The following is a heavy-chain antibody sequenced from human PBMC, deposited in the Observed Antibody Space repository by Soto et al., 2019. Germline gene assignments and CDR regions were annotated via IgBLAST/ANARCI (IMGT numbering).Heavy chain of an antibody. CDR1: GGSISSGGYY. D-gene: IGHD4-17*01. Sequence: SETLSLTCTVSGGSISSGGYYWSWIRQHPGKGLEWIGYIYHSGSTYYNPSLKSRVTISVDTSKNQFSLKLSSVTAADTAVYYCARDTVRSNWFDPWGQGTLVTVSS. J-gene: IGHJ5*02. CDR2: IYHSGST. CDR3: ARDTVRSNWFDP. V-gene: IGHV4-31*03.